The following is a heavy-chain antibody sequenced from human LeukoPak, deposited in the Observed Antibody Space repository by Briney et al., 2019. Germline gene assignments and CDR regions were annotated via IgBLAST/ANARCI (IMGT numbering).Heavy chain of an antibody. CDR2: INPNSGGT. CDR1: GYTFTGYY. CDR3: ARGYCIGSSCHAAFDY. J-gene: IGHJ4*02. D-gene: IGHD2-15*01. V-gene: IGHV1-2*02. Sequence: ASVKVSCKASGYTFTGYYMHWVRQAPGQGLEWMGWINPNSGGTNYAQKFQGRVTMTRDTSITTAYLQWTSLKASDTAIHYCARGYCIGSSCHAAFDYWGQGTLVTVSS.